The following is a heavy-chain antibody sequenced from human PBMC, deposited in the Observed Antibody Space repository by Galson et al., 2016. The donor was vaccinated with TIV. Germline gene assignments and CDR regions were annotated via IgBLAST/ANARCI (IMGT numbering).Heavy chain of an antibody. CDR1: GFSFSSYW. D-gene: IGHD2-2*01. V-gene: IGHV3-7*03. Sequence: SLRLSCAASGFSFSSYWMSWGRQAPGKGLEWVASIKEDGGQKYDVDSVKGRFTVSRDNAMNSLYLQMNCLRAEDTAVYYCARLGYCSRSNCFYGMDVWGQGTTVAVSS. CDR3: ARLGYCSRSNCFYGMDV. J-gene: IGHJ6*02. CDR2: IKEDGGQK.